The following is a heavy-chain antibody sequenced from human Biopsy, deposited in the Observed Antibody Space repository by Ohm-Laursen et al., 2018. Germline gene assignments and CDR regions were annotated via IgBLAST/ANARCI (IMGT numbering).Heavy chain of an antibody. Sequence: SLRLSCAASGFILNNYGLSWVRQAPGKGLERVSAIRGSGLTTFYTDSVKGRFTISRDNSKNTLPLQMNSLRAEDTAIYYCTCRYGDSPLWGQGTMATVSS. J-gene: IGHJ3*01. D-gene: IGHD4-17*01. CDR2: IRGSGLTT. V-gene: IGHV3-23*01. CDR1: GFILNNYG. CDR3: TCRYGDSPL.